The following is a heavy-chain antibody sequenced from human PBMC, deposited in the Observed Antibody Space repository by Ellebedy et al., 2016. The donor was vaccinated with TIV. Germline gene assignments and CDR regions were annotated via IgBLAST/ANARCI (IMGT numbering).Heavy chain of an antibody. V-gene: IGHV1-2*02. D-gene: IGHD1-26*01. CDR2: IHPNSGDT. CDR1: GYTFIDYG. CDR3: ARDFYGSYEY. Sequence: ASVKVSCXASGYTFIDYGIRWVRQAPGQGLDWVGRIHPNSGDTYYAQKFQGRVTMTRDTSISTVYMELSSLTSDDTAVYYCARDFYGSYEYWGQGTLVTVSS. J-gene: IGHJ4*02.